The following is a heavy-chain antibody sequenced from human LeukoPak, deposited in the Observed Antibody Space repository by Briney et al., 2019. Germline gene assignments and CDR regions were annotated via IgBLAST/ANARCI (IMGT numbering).Heavy chain of an antibody. CDR1: GLSFSGYG. CDR3: VRGRGSYLGFGEY. V-gene: IGHV3-48*02. D-gene: IGHD1-26*01. CDR2: ISSASSLT. Sequence: GGSLRLSCAASGLSFSGYGLNWVRQAPGKGLEWISYISSASSLTQYADSVRGRFTISRDDAKNSLFLQMSSLRDDDTAVYYCVRGRGSYLGFGEYWGQGALVTVSS. J-gene: IGHJ4*02.